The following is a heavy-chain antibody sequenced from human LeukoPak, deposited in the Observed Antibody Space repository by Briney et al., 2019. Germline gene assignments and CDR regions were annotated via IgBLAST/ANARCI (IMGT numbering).Heavy chain of an antibody. V-gene: IGHV1-69*04. CDR3: ARGPGQQLVHFDY. J-gene: IGHJ4*02. CDR2: IIPIFGIA. Sequence: SVKVSCKASGGTFSSYAISWVRQAPGQRLEWMGRIIPIFGIANYAQKFQGRVTITADKSTSTAYMELSSLRSEDTAVYYCARGPGQQLVHFDYWGQGTLVTVSS. CDR1: GGTFSSYA. D-gene: IGHD6-13*01.